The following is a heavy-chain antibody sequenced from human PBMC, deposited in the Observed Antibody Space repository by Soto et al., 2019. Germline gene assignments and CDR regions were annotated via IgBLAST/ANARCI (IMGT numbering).Heavy chain of an antibody. V-gene: IGHV3-21*01. CDR1: GFTFRSFT. J-gene: IGHJ5*02. CDR3: TSDASRDSSARGWFDP. CDR2: ISSNSAYI. D-gene: IGHD6-13*01. Sequence: GGSLRLSCAASGFTFRSFTMNWDRQAPGKGLEWVSTISSNSAYIYYTDALRGRFTISRDNAKNSLHLQMNSLRAEDTAVYYCTSDASRDSSARGWFDPWGPGTLVTVSS.